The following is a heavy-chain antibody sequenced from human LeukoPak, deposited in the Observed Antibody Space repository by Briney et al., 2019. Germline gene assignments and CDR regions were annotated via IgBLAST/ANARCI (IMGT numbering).Heavy chain of an antibody. Sequence: SVKVSCKASGGTFSSYTISWVRQAPGQGLEWMGRIIPILGIANYAQKFQGRVTITADKSTSTAYMELSSLRSEDTAVYYCARDCQNYDSSGYYFDYWGPGTLVTVSS. J-gene: IGHJ4*02. CDR2: IIPILGIA. V-gene: IGHV1-69*04. CDR3: ARDCQNYDSSGYYFDY. D-gene: IGHD3-22*01. CDR1: GGTFSSYT.